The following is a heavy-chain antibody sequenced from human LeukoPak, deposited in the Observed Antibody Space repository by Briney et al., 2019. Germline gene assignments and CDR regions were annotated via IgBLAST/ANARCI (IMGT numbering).Heavy chain of an antibody. Sequence: SETLSLTCTVSGGSISSYYWSWIRQPPGKGLEWIGYIYYSGSTNYNPSLKSRVTISVDTSKNQFSLKLSSVTAADTAVYYCARDPGTGTPTLWGQGTLVTVSS. D-gene: IGHD1-7*01. CDR2: IYYSGST. CDR1: GGSISSYY. CDR3: ARDPGTGTPTL. J-gene: IGHJ4*02. V-gene: IGHV4-59*01.